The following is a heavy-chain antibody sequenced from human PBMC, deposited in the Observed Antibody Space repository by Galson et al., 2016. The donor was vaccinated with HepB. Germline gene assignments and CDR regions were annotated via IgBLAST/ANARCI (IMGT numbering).Heavy chain of an antibody. Sequence: SVKVSCKASGYTFNTYGISWVRQAPGQGLEWMGWISTNNGDTNYAQKLQGRVTMTTDTSTSTAYMELRSLTSDDTAVYYCARDLWRGGTTWDDAFDIWGQGTMVIVSS. V-gene: IGHV1-18*01. CDR3: ARDLWRGGTTWDDAFDI. CDR2: ISTNNGDT. J-gene: IGHJ3*02. CDR1: GYTFNTYG. D-gene: IGHD1-1*01.